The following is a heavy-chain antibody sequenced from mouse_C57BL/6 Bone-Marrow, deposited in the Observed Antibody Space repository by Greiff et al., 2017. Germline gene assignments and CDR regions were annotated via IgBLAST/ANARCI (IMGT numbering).Heavy chain of an antibody. Sequence: QVPLQQSGAELARPGASVKLSCKASGYTFTSYGISWVKQRTGQGLEWIGEIYPRSGNTYYNEKFKGKATLTADESSSTAYMELRSVRSEDSAVYFCARGGGSSFDYWGKGTTLTVSS. CDR3: ARGGGSSFDY. J-gene: IGHJ2*01. V-gene: IGHV1-81*01. CDR1: GYTFTSYG. CDR2: IYPRSGNT. D-gene: IGHD1-1*01.